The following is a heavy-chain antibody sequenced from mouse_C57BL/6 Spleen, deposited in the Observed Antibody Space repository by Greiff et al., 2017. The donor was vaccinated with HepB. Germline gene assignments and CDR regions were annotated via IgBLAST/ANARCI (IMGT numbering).Heavy chain of an antibody. CDR3: ARGFIPDY. CDR1: GYAFSSSW. Sequence: QVQLKESGPELVKPGASVKISCKASGYAFSSSWMNWVKQRPGKGLEWIGRIYPGDGDTNYNGKFKGKATLTADKSSSTAYMQLSSLTSEDSAVYFCARGFIPDYWGQGTTLTVSS. CDR2: IYPGDGDT. J-gene: IGHJ2*01. D-gene: IGHD1-1*01. V-gene: IGHV1-82*01.